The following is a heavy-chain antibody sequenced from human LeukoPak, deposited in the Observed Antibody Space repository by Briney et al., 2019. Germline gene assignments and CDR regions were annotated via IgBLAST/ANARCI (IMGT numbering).Heavy chain of an antibody. CDR3: ASRGSYGGNWFDP. J-gene: IGHJ5*02. CDR2: ISAYNGNT. Sequence: EASVKVSCKDSGYTFTSYGISWVRQAPGQGLEWMGWISAYNGNTNYAQKLQGRVTMTTDTSTSTAYMELRSLRSDDTAVYYCASRGSYGGNWFDPWGQGTLVTVSS. CDR1: GYTFTSYG. V-gene: IGHV1-18*01. D-gene: IGHD1-26*01.